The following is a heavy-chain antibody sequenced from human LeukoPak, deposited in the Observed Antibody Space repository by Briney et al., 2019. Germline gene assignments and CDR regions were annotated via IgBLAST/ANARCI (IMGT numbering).Heavy chain of an antibody. CDR3: ARAGSSSSGGVDY. CDR1: GYTFTGYY. V-gene: IGHV1-2*02. Sequence: ASVKVSCKAPGYTFTGYYMHWVRQAPGQGFEWMGWINPNSGGTNYAQKFQGRVTMTRDTSISTAYMELSRLRSDDTAVYYCARAGSSSSGGVDYWGQGTLVTVSS. CDR2: INPNSGGT. D-gene: IGHD6-6*01. J-gene: IGHJ4*02.